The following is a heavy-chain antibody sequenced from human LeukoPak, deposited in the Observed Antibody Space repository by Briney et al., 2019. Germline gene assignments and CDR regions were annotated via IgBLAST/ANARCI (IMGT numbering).Heavy chain of an antibody. CDR3: ARVGNSGAFDI. Sequence: PGGSLRLSCAASGFTFRKYAMHWVRQAPGKGLEYVSAISNNGGNTFYADSVQGRFTISRDNSKNTLYLQMDSLKVEDMAVYYCARVGNSGAFDIWGRGTVVIVSS. CDR1: GFTFRKYA. D-gene: IGHD5-24*01. V-gene: IGHV3-64*02. CDR2: ISNNGGNT. J-gene: IGHJ3*02.